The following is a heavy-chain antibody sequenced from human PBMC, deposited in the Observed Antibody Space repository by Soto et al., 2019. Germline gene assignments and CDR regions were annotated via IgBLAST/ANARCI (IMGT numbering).Heavy chain of an antibody. CDR2: IYYSGST. CDR3: ARERGYCSGGSCPVDY. D-gene: IGHD2-15*01. J-gene: IGHJ4*02. Sequence: SETLSLTCTVSGGSISSSSYYWGWIRQPPGKGLEWIGSIYYSGSTYYNPSLKSRVTISVDTSKNQFSLRLSSVTAADTAVYYCARERGYCSGGSCPVDYWGQGTLVTVSS. CDR1: GGSISSSSYY. V-gene: IGHV4-39*02.